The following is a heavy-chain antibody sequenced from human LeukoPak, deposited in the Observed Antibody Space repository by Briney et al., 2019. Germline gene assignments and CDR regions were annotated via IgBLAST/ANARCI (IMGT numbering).Heavy chain of an antibody. Sequence: GSLRLSCAASGFSFTSYAMHWVRLAPGKGLEWVAVISYDGSKKYYADSVRGRFTISRDNSKNTLYLQMSSLRTEDTAVYYCARDPSPVYWGQGTLVTVSS. J-gene: IGHJ4*02. CDR2: ISYDGSKK. CDR1: GFSFTSYA. CDR3: ARDPSPVY. V-gene: IGHV3-30-3*01.